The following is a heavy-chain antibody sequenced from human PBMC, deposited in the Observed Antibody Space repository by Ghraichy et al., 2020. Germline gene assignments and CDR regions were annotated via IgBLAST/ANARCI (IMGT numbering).Heavy chain of an antibody. CDR1: KFTFRNYA. J-gene: IGHJ6*02. CDR2: ISGSGGNT. CDR3: AKDGPYYYGSGSYSDYATDV. Sequence: GSLRLSCAASKFTFRNYAMSWVRQAPGKGLEWVSGISGSGGNTYYADSVRGRFTISRDNSKNTLYLQMNSLRAEDTAVYYCAKDGPYYYGSGSYSDYATDVWGQGTTVTVSS. V-gene: IGHV3-23*01. D-gene: IGHD3-10*01.